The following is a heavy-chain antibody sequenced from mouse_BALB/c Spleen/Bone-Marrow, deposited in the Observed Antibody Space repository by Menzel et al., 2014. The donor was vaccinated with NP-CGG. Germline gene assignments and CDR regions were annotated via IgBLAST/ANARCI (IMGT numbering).Heavy chain of an antibody. D-gene: IGHD1-3*01. Sequence: QVQLQQSGAELVRPGSSVKISCKTSGYAFSLYWMNWVKQRPGQGLEWIGQIYPGDDDTDYNGKFKGKATLTADRSSSTAYMHLGSLTSEDSAVYFCARCGSSIDYWGHGTTLTVSS. CDR2: IYPGDDDT. V-gene: IGHV1-80*01. J-gene: IGHJ2*01. CDR3: ARCGSSIDY. CDR1: GYAFSLYW.